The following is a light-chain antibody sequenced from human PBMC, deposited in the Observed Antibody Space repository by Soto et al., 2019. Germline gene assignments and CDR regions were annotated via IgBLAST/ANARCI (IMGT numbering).Light chain of an antibody. CDR3: AAWDDSRWV. Sequence: QSVLPQPPSASGTPGQRVTISCSGSSSKIGSNTVNGYQQLPGTAPKLLIYSNNQRPSGVPDRFSGSKSGTSASLAISGLQAEDEADYYCAAWDDSRWVFGGGTQLTVL. CDR1: SSKIGSNT. V-gene: IGLV1-44*01. J-gene: IGLJ3*02. CDR2: SNN.